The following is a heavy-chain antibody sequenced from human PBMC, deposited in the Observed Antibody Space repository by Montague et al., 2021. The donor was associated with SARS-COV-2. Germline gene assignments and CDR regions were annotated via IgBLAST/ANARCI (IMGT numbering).Heavy chain of an antibody. CDR1: GGSFSGYY. CDR2: INHSGST. V-gene: IGHV4-34*01. CDR3: ARGFRSVVPAVLGVAFHYYFDMDV. J-gene: IGHJ6*02. D-gene: IGHD2-2*01. Sequence: SETLSLTCAVYGGSFSGYYWSWIRQPPGKGLEWIGEINHSGSTXXXPSXXXRVTILVDTSKNQFSLKLSSVTAADTAVYFCARGFRSVVPAVLGVAFHYYFDMDVWGQGTTVTVSS.